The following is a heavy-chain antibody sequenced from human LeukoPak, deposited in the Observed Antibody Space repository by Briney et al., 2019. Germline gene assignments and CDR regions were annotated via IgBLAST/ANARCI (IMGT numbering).Heavy chain of an antibody. Sequence: GGSLRLSCTASGFTFGDYAMSWVRQAPGKGLEWVGFIRSKAYGGTTEYAASVKGRFTTSRDDSKSIAYLQMNSLKTEDTAVYYCTREVLRFRFDPWGQGTLVTVSS. CDR1: GFTFGDYA. V-gene: IGHV3-49*04. J-gene: IGHJ5*02. CDR3: TREVLRFRFDP. CDR2: IRSKAYGGTT. D-gene: IGHD3-3*01.